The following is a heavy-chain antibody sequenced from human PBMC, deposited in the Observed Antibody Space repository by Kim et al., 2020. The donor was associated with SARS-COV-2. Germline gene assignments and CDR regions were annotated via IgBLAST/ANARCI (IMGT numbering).Heavy chain of an antibody. Sequence: SETLSLTCTVSGVSISSDYWSWIRQPPAKELEWIGYIYYSGSTNYNPSLNSRLTISVNTSKNHFSLKLRSVTAADTAVYYCSRDHQECLLSTSNW. D-gene: IGHD3-3*01. V-gene: IGHV4-59*01. CDR2: IYYSGST. CDR1: GVSISSDY. CDR3: SRDHQECLLSTSNW. J-gene: IGHJ5*01.